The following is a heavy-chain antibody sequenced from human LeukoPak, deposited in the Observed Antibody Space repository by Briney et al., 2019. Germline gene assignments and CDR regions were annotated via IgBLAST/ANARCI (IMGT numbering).Heavy chain of an antibody. CDR3: ARDAGQWLAQYYFDY. D-gene: IGHD6-19*01. CDR1: GFTFSSYS. Sequence: GGSLRLSCAASGFTFSSYSMNWVRQAPGKGLEWVSSISSSRSYIYYADSVKGRFTISRDNAKNSLYLQMNSLRAEDTAVYYCARDAGQWLAQYYFDYWGQGTLVTVSS. CDR2: ISSSRSYI. V-gene: IGHV3-21*01. J-gene: IGHJ4*02.